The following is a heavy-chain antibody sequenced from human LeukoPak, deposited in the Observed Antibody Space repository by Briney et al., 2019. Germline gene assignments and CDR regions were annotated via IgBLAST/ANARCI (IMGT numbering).Heavy chain of an antibody. CDR3: ATGGNFYYSH. V-gene: IGHV3-33*01. Sequence: PGGSLRLSCAAPGFPFSGYGMHWVRQAPGKGLEWVAVAYGDGSSQYYADSVKGRFSISKDISKNTLSLQMNSLRAEDTAVYSCATGGNFYYSHWGQGTLVTVSS. CDR1: GFPFSGYG. J-gene: IGHJ1*01. D-gene: IGHD4-11*01. CDR2: AYGDGSSQ.